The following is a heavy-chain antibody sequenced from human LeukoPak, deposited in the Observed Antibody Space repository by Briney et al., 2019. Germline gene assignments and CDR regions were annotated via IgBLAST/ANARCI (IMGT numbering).Heavy chain of an antibody. CDR1: GFTFSSYG. CDR3: AKAGYYDSSGYYYLDY. D-gene: IGHD3-22*01. J-gene: IGHJ4*02. Sequence: GGSLRLSCAASGFTFSSYGMHWVRQAPGKGLEWVAVISYDGSNKYYADSVKGRFTISRDNSKNTLYLQMNSLRAEDTAVYYCAKAGYYDSSGYYYLDYWGQGTLVTVSS. V-gene: IGHV3-30*18. CDR2: ISYDGSNK.